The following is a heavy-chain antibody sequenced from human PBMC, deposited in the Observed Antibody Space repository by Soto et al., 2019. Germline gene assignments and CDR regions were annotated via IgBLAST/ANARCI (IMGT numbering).Heavy chain of an antibody. D-gene: IGHD2-15*01. CDR1: GGSFSGYY. Sequence: QVQLQQWGAGLLKPSETLSLTCAVSGGSFSGYYWTWIRQPPGKGLEWIGEVNHSGSSNYNPSLKSRVAIAVATSKNHFNLKSSSVTGAATDLYSCARDEDRIFDYWGQGTLVTVSS. V-gene: IGHV4-34*01. CDR3: ARDEDRIFDY. J-gene: IGHJ4*02. CDR2: VNHSGSS.